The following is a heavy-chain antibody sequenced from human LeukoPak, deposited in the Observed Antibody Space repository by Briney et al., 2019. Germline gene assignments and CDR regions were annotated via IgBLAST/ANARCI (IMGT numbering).Heavy chain of an antibody. CDR3: ARVGRIAVAGTAFDY. CDR2: ISSSSSYI. Sequence: GGSLRLSCAASGFTFSSYSMNWVRQAPGKGLEWVSSISSSSSYIYYADSVKGRFTISRDNAKNSLYLQMNSLRAEDTAVHYCARVGRIAVAGTAFDYWGQGTLVTVSS. CDR1: GFTFSSYS. J-gene: IGHJ4*02. D-gene: IGHD6-19*01. V-gene: IGHV3-21*01.